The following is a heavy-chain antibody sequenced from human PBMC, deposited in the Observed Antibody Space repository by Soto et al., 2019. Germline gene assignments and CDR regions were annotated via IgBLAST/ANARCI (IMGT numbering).Heavy chain of an antibody. J-gene: IGHJ4*02. CDR3: AKDRHYPRDYFHY. Sequence: LRLSCAASGFTFSSSAIIWVRQAPGKGLEWVSAVSANGQGIYYADSVRGRFTISRDNSKNTVFLHMDSLSAEDTAVYYCAKDRHYPRDYFHYWGQGTLVTV. CDR2: VSANGQGI. V-gene: IGHV3-23*01. CDR1: GFTFSSSA. D-gene: IGHD3-10*01.